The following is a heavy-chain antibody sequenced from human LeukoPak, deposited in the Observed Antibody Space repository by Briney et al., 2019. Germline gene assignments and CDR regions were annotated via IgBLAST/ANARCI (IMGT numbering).Heavy chain of an antibody. CDR2: IYYSGST. CDR3: ARELVPAAIPVGRGFDP. V-gene: IGHV4-31*03. J-gene: IGHJ5*02. Sequence: SETLSLTCTVSGGSISSGGYYWSWIRQHPGRGLEWIGYIYYSGSTYYNPSLKSRVTISVDTSKNQFSLKLSSVTAADTAVYYCARELVPAAIPVGRGFDPWGQGTLVTVSS. CDR1: GGSISSGGYY. D-gene: IGHD2-2*02.